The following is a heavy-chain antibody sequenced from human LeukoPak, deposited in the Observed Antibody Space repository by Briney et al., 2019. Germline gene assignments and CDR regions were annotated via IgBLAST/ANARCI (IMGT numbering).Heavy chain of an antibody. J-gene: IGHJ4*02. CDR2: INTNTGNP. CDR1: GYTFTSYA. Sequence: GASEKVSCKASGYTFTSYAMNWVRQAPGQGLEWMGWINTNTGNPTYAQGFTGRFVFSLDTSVSTAYLQISSLKAEDTAVYYCARAGGSHGYSSSSTIDYWGQGTLVTVSS. V-gene: IGHV7-4-1*02. D-gene: IGHD6-13*01. CDR3: ARAGGSHGYSSSSTIDY.